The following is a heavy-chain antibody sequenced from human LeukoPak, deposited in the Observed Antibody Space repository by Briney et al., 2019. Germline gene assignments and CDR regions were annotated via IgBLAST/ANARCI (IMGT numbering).Heavy chain of an antibody. CDR1: GFTFSSYS. D-gene: IGHD2-8*01. J-gene: IGHJ3*02. V-gene: IGHV3-21*01. CDR3: ARLYEVTGILYYTTAGTFDI. CDR2: ISSSSNYI. Sequence: KSGGSLRLSCAASGFTFSSYSMNWVRQAPGKGLEWVSSISSSSNYIYYADSVKGRFTISRDNAKNSLCLQMNNLRAEDTAVYYCARLYEVTGILYYTTAGTFDIWGQGTMVTVSS.